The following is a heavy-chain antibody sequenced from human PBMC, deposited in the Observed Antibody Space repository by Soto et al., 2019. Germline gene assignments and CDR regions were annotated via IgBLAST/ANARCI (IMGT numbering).Heavy chain of an antibody. D-gene: IGHD2-15*01. V-gene: IGHV3-33*01. Sequence: PGGSLRLSCAASGFTFSSYGMHWVRQAPGKGLEWVAVIWYDGSNKYYADSVKGRFTISRDNSKNTLYLQMNSLRAEDTAVYYCAIGMAATDSRDYWGQGTLVTVSS. CDR2: IWYDGSNK. CDR3: AIGMAATDSRDY. J-gene: IGHJ4*02. CDR1: GFTFSSYG.